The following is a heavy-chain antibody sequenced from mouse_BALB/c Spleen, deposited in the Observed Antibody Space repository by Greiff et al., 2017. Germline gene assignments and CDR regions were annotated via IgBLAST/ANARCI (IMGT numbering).Heavy chain of an antibody. Sequence: QVQLKESAAELARPGASVKMSCKASGYTFTSYTMHWVKQRPGQGLEWIGYINPSSGYTEYNQKFKDKTTLTADKSSSTAYMQLSSLTSEDSAVYYCARRANWDYYAMDYWGQGTSVTVSS. CDR2: INPSSGYT. V-gene: IGHV1-4*02. CDR1: GYTFTSYT. CDR3: ARRANWDYYAMDY. D-gene: IGHD4-1*01. J-gene: IGHJ4*01.